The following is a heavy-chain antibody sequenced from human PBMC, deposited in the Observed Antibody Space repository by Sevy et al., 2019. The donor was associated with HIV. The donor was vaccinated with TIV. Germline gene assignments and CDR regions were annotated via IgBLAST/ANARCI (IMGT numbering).Heavy chain of an antibody. CDR3: ARCEDDFWSGRGAFDI. CDR1: DGSFSGYY. CDR2: INHSRNT. Sequence: SETLSLTCAVYDGSFSGYYWSWIRQPPGKGLEWIGEINHSRNTNYNPSLKSRVTISVDTSKNQCSLKLSSVTAADAAVYYCARCEDDFWSGRGAFDIWGQGTMVTVSS. D-gene: IGHD3-3*01. V-gene: IGHV4-34*01. J-gene: IGHJ3*02.